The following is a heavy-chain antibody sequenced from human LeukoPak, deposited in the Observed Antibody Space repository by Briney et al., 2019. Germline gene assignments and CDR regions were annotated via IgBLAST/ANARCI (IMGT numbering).Heavy chain of an antibody. J-gene: IGHJ4*02. V-gene: IGHV4-59*08. CDR3: ARHFRGVVSAQLDY. CDR1: GGSFSGYY. Sequence: SETLSLTCAVYGGSFSGYYWSWIRQPPGKGLEWIGYIHYSGNSDYNPSLKSRVTILIDTSKNQFSLILSSVTAAGTAVYYCARHFRGVVSAQLDYWGQGTRVTVSS. CDR2: IHYSGNS. D-gene: IGHD3-10*01.